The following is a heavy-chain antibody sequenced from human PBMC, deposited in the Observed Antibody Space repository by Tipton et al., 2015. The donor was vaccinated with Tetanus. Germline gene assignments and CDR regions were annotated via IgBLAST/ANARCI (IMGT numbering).Heavy chain of an antibody. CDR3: ARHAGATVYYYYMDV. V-gene: IGHV5-51*01. J-gene: IGHJ6*03. CDR2: IYPGDSDA. CDR1: GYSFTSYW. Sequence: QLVQSGAEVKKPGESLKISCKGSGYSFTSYWIGWVRQMPGKGLEWMGIIYPGDSDARYSPSFQGQVTISADKSISPAYLQWSSLKASDTAMYYCARHAGATVYYYYMDVWGKGTTVTVSS. D-gene: IGHD1-26*01.